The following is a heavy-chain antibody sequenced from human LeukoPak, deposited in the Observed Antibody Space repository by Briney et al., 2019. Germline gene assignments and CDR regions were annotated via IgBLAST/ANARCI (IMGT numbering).Heavy chain of an antibody. Sequence: GGSLRLSCAASGFTFSSYSMNWVRQAPGKGLEWVSSISSSSSYIYYADSVKGRFTISRDNAKNSLYLQMNSLRAEDTAVYYCARVPLNTRNYDTLTGYYFDYWGQGTLVTVSS. D-gene: IGHD3-9*01. CDR3: ARVPLNTRNYDTLTGYYFDY. CDR1: GFTFSSYS. CDR2: ISSSSSYI. V-gene: IGHV3-21*01. J-gene: IGHJ4*02.